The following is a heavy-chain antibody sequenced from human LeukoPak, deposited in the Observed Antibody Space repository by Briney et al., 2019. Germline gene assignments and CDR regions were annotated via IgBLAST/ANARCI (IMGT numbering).Heavy chain of an antibody. CDR1: GYTLSSFG. Sequence: GASVKVSCKASGYTLSSFGLSWVRQAPGQGLEWMGWISAYNSNTNYAQKLQGRVTMTTDTSTSTAYMELRSLRSDDTAVYYCARLVSVVGGYYFDHWGQGTLVTVSS. J-gene: IGHJ4*02. D-gene: IGHD1-26*01. V-gene: IGHV1-18*01. CDR3: ARLVSVVGGYYFDH. CDR2: ISAYNSNT.